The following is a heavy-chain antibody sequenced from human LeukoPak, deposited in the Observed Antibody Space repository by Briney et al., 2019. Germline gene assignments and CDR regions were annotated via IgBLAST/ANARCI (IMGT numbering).Heavy chain of an antibody. V-gene: IGHV4-59*01. CDR3: ARVARYYDFWSGYYEARHYFDY. Sequence: SETLSLTCTVPGGSISSYYWSWIRHPPGEGLEWIGYIYYSGSTNYNTSFKSRVTISVDPSKPQFSLKLSSVTAADTAVYYCARVARYYDFWSGYYEARHYFDYWGQGTLVTVSS. CDR2: IYYSGST. J-gene: IGHJ4*02. CDR1: GGSISSYY. D-gene: IGHD3-3*01.